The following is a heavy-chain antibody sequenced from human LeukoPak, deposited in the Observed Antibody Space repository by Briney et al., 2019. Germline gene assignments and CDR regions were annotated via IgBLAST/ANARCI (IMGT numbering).Heavy chain of an antibody. CDR2: ISSSGSTI. J-gene: IGHJ6*02. D-gene: IGHD2-2*01. CDR1: GFTFSSYE. Sequence: GGSLRLSCAASGFTFSSYEMNWVRQAPGKGLEWVSYISSSGSTIYYADSVKGRFTISRDYAKNSLYLQMNSLRAEDTAVYYCASPLGYCSSTSCGYYYYGMDVWGQGTTVTVSS. V-gene: IGHV3-48*03. CDR3: ASPLGYCSSTSCGYYYYGMDV.